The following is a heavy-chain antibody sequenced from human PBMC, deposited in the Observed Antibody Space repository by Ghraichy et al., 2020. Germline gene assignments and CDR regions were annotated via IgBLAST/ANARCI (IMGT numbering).Heavy chain of an antibody. CDR3: ARTPIVGATGV. J-gene: IGHJ3*01. V-gene: IGHV3-66*01. D-gene: IGHD1-26*01. CDR2: INNGVST. Sequence: GESLNISCAASGFTVSSNYLSWVRQAPGKGLEWVALINNGVSTFYADSVKGRFTISRDNSKNTLYLQMNSLRAEDTAVYYCARTPIVGATGVWGQGTMVTVSS. CDR1: GFTVSSNY.